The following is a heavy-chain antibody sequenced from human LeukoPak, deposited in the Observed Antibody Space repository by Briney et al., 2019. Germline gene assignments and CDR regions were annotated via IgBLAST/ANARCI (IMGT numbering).Heavy chain of an antibody. J-gene: IGHJ4*02. V-gene: IGHV3-23*01. CDR1: GFTFSSYA. CDR3: AKGRFEIAAAGGNFDY. Sequence: PGGSLRLSYAASGFTFSSYAMSWVRQAPGKGLEWVSAISGSGGSTYYADSVKGRFTISRDNSKNTLYLQMNSLRAEDTAVYYCAKGRFEIAAAGGNFDYWGQGTLVTVSS. D-gene: IGHD6-13*01. CDR2: ISGSGGST.